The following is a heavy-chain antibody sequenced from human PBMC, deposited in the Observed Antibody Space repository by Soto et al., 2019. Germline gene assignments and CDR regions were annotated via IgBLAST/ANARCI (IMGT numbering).Heavy chain of an antibody. CDR3: ARGPLWFGEKWAFDI. CDR1: GYTFTSYA. V-gene: IGHV1-3*01. CDR2: INAGNGNT. J-gene: IGHJ3*02. Sequence: ASVKVSCKASGYTFTSYAMHWVRQAPGQRLEWMGRINAGNGNTKYSQKFQGRVTITRDTSASTAYMELSSLRSEDTAVYYCARGPLWFGEKWAFDIWGQGTMVTVSS. D-gene: IGHD3-10*01.